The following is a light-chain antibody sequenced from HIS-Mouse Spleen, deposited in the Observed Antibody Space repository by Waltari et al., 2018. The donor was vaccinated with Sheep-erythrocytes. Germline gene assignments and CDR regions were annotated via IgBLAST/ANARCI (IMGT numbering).Light chain of an antibody. CDR3: NSRDSSGNHRVV. CDR2: GKN. Sequence: SSELTQDPAVSVALGQTVRITCQGDSLRSYYASWYQQKQGQAPVLVIYGKNNRPSGIPDRFSGSSSGNTASLTITGAQAEDEADYYCNSRDSSGNHRVVFGGGTKLTVL. CDR1: SLRSYY. V-gene: IGLV3-19*01. J-gene: IGLJ2*01.